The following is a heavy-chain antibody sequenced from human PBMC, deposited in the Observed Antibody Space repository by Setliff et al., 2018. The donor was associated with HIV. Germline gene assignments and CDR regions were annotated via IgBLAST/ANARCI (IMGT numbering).Heavy chain of an antibody. V-gene: IGHV4-59*02. CDR1: GGSVNDYY. J-gene: IGHJ5*02. CDR3: GRDLRSGWFDP. Sequence: SETLSLTCIVSGGSVNDYYWSWIRQPPGKGLEWIGYIYYTGNTNYNPSLKSRVTISVDTSKNQFSLKLSSVTAADTAVYYCGRDLRSGWFDPWGQGTLVTVSS. CDR2: IYYTGNT.